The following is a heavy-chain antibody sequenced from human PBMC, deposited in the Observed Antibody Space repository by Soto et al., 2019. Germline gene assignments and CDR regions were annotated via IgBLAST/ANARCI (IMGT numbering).Heavy chain of an antibody. CDR2: ISSSGKTI. D-gene: IGHD4-17*01. CDR3: ARNNGDYEVY. Sequence: EGQLVESGGDLVQPGGSLRLSCVASGFTFSSYEVNWVRQAPGKGLEWVSYISSSGKTIHYADSVKGRFTISRDNAKNSLYLQMNSLRAEDTAVYYCARNNGDYEVYWGQGTLVTVSS. V-gene: IGHV3-48*03. CDR1: GFTFSSYE. J-gene: IGHJ4*02.